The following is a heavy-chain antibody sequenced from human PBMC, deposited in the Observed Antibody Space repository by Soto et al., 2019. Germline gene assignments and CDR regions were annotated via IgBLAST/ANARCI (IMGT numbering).Heavy chain of an antibody. V-gene: IGHV5-51*01. CDR2: IYPGDSDT. CDR3: ARNQSRQFYYGMDV. Sequence: ESLRISCKGSGYSFDNSWIGWVRQIPGKGLEWMGVIYPGDSDTRYSPSFQGQVTISADKFISTAYLQWRSLEASDTAMYYCARNQSRQFYYGMDVWGQGTTVTVSS. D-gene: IGHD4-4*01. CDR1: GYSFDNSW. J-gene: IGHJ6*02.